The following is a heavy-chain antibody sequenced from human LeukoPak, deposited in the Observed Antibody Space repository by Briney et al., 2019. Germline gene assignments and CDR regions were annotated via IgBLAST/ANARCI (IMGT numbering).Heavy chain of an antibody. D-gene: IGHD6-13*01. J-gene: IGHJ4*02. CDR3: AREVPSSRNFDS. CDR1: GGSVNSVGHY. CDR2: ISYIGNA. Sequence: SSETLSLTCTVSGGSVNSVGHYWYWIRQPPGKGLEWIAHISYIGNANYNTTYSPSLKSRATISVDTSKNHFSLKVNSVTAADTAMYYCAREVPSSRNFDSWGQGTLVTVSS. V-gene: IGHV4-61*03.